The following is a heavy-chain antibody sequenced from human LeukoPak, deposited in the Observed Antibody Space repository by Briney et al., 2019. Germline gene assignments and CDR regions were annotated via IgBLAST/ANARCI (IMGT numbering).Heavy chain of an antibody. Sequence: PGGSLRLSCAASGFTFDDYAMHWVRQAPGKGLERVSGISWNSGSIGYADSVKGRFTISRDNAKNSLYLQMNSLRAEDTALYYCAKDRSTRYFDWFGSAVPVAWSFSPLDYWGQGTLVTVSS. V-gene: IGHV3-9*01. CDR3: AKDRSTRYFDWFGSAVPVAWSFSPLDY. D-gene: IGHD3-9*01. J-gene: IGHJ4*02. CDR1: GFTFDDYA. CDR2: ISWNSGSI.